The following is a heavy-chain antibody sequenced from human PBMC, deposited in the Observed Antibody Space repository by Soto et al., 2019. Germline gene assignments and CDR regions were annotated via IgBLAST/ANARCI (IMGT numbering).Heavy chain of an antibody. CDR1: GGSISSGGYY. J-gene: IGHJ6*02. CDR3: ARGNYDILTGYYYYYGMDV. CDR2: IYYSGST. Sequence: QVQLQESGPGLVKPSQTLSLTCTVSGGSISSGGYYWSWIRQHPGKGLEWIGYIYYSGSTYYNQSLKNRVTLSVDTSKNQFSLKLSSVTAADTAVYYCARGNYDILTGYYYYYGMDVWGQGTTVTVSS. V-gene: IGHV4-31*03. D-gene: IGHD3-9*01.